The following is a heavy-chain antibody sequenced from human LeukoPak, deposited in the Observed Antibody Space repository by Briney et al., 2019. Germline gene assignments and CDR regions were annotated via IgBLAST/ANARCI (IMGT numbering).Heavy chain of an antibody. V-gene: IGHV4-39*01. CDR2: IYYSGST. CDR3: ARIYGSGWYPYYYYYGMDV. J-gene: IGHJ6*02. Sequence: SETLSLTCTVSGGSISSSSYYWGWIRQPPGKGLEWIGSIYYSGSTYYNPSLKSRVTISVDTSKNQFSLKLSSVTAADTAVYYCARIYGSGWYPYYYYYGMDVWGQGTTVTVSS. D-gene: IGHD6-19*01. CDR1: GGSISSSSYY.